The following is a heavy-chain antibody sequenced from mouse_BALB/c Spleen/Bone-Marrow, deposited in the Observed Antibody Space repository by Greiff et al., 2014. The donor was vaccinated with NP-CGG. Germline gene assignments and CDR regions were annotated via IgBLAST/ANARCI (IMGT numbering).Heavy chain of an antibody. D-gene: IGHD2-10*01. Sequence: VQLVESGAELAKPGASMKMSCKASDYTFTNYWMHWVKQRPGQGLEWIGYTNPSTGYTEYNQKFKDKATLTADKSSSTAYMQLSRLTSEDSAVYYCASYRFAYWGQGTLVTVSA. CDR1: DYTFTNYW. V-gene: IGHV1-7*01. CDR2: TNPSTGYT. CDR3: ASYRFAY. J-gene: IGHJ3*01.